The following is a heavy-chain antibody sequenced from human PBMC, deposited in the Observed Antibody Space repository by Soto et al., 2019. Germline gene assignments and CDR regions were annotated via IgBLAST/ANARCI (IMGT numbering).Heavy chain of an antibody. CDR1: GGTFSSYA. CDR3: ARESAGYDYVWGSYKPQNSYYYGMDV. V-gene: IGHV1-69*13. J-gene: IGHJ6*02. Sequence: SVKVSCKASGGTFSSYAISWVRQAPGQGLEWMGGIIPIFGTANYAQKLQGRVTITADESTSTAYMELSNLRSEDTAVYYCARESAGYDYVWGSYKPQNSYYYGMDVWGQGTTVTVSS. D-gene: IGHD3-16*01. CDR2: IIPIFGTA.